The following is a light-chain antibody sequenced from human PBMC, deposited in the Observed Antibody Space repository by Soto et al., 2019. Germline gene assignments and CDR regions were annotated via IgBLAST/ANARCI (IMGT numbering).Light chain of an antibody. CDR1: QTVRNNY. J-gene: IGKJ2*01. CDR2: VAS. V-gene: IGKV3-20*01. CDR3: QQYDTSSTT. Sequence: EIVLTQSPDTLSLSPGERATLSCRASQTVRNNYVTWYQQKPGQAPRLLISVASSRATGIPDRFSASGSGTDFTLTIRRVEAEDFAVYYCQQYDTSSTTFGQGTKLETK.